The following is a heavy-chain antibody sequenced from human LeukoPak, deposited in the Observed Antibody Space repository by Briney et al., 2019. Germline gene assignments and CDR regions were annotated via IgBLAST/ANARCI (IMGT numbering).Heavy chain of an antibody. Sequence: KSSETLSLTRTVSGGSISSSSYYWGWIRQPPGKGLEWIGSIYYSGSTYYNPSLKSRVTISVDTSKNQFSLNLTSVTAADTALYYCARSVRWSRAATRHFDYWGQGALVTVSS. CDR2: IYYSGST. J-gene: IGHJ4*02. CDR1: GGSISSSSYY. D-gene: IGHD2-15*01. CDR3: ARSVRWSRAATRHFDY. V-gene: IGHV4-39*01.